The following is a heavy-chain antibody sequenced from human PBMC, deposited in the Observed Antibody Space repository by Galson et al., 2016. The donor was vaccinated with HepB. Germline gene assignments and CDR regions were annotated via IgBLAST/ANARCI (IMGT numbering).Heavy chain of an antibody. D-gene: IGHD6-19*01. J-gene: IGHJ5*02. CDR1: GFAFSVYG. V-gene: IGHV3-23*01. Sequence: SLRLSCAASGFAFSVYGMTWVRQAPRKGLEWVSAISTSGSSTDYADSVKGRFTISRDNSKNTLYLQMNSLRAEDTAVYYCAKEEGGWYGDWFDPWGQGTLGRVSS. CDR3: AKEEGGWYGDWFDP. CDR2: ISTSGSST.